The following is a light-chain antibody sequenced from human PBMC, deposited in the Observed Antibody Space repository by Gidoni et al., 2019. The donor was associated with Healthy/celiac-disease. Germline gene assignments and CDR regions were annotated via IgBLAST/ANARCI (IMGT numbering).Light chain of an antibody. J-gene: IGKJ4*01. Sequence: DIQMTQSPPSLSASVGDRVTITCRSSQIISSYLHWYQQKPGKAPKLLIYAASSLQSGVPSRFSGSGSGTDFTLTISRLQPEDFATYYCQQSYSTPPLTFGGGTKVEIK. CDR3: QQSYSTPPLT. V-gene: IGKV1-39*01. CDR2: AAS. CDR1: QIISSY.